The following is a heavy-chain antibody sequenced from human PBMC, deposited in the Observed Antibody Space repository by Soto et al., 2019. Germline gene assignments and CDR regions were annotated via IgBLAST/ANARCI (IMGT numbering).Heavy chain of an antibody. J-gene: IGHJ4*02. CDR1: GGSISSGGYY. Sequence: QVQLQESGPGLVKPSQTLSLTCTVSGGSISSGGYYWSWIRQHPGKGLEWIGYIYYSGSTFYTPTLKSRVTXSXXXSXXQFSLNLSSETAADTAVYYCARKKGYSYGPHYFDYWGQGTLVTVSS. CDR2: IYYSGST. V-gene: IGHV4-31*03. CDR3: ARKKGYSYGPHYFDY. D-gene: IGHD5-18*01.